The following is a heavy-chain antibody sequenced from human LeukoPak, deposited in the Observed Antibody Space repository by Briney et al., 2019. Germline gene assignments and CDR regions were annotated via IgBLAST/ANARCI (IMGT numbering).Heavy chain of an antibody. CDR1: GYSFTNYW. D-gene: IGHD2-8*02. J-gene: IGHJ4*02. CDR3: ARLEGTGGVVDC. CDR2: IYPVDSDT. Sequence: GESLKISCKGSGYSFTNYWIAWVRQMPGKGLEWMGIIYPVDSDTRYSPSFQGQVTISADKSISIAYLQWSSLKASDTATYYCARLEGTGGVVDCWGQGTLVTVSS. V-gene: IGHV5-51*01.